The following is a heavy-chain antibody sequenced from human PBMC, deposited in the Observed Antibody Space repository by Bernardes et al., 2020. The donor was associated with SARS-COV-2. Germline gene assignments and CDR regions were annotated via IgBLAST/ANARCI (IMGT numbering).Heavy chain of an antibody. CDR2: ISSSSSYT. J-gene: IGHJ3*02. Sequence: VGSLRLSCAASGFTFSDYYMSWIRQAPGKGLEWVSYISSSSSYTNYADSVKGRFTISRDNAKNSLYLQMNSLRAEDTAVYYCARYCSSTSCSGVVRAFDIWGQGTMVTVSS. CDR3: ARYCSSTSCSGVVRAFDI. D-gene: IGHD2-2*01. CDR1: GFTFSDYY. V-gene: IGHV3-11*03.